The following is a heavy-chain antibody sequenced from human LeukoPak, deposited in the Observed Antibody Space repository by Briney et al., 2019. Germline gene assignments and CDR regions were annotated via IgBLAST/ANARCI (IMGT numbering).Heavy chain of an antibody. D-gene: IGHD6-13*01. V-gene: IGHV3-48*03. J-gene: IGHJ3*02. CDR3: ARVSSSWYRGAFDI. CDR1: GFTFSSYE. CDR2: ISSRGSTI. Sequence: PGGSLRLSCAASGFTFSSYEMNWVRQAPGKGLEWVSYISSRGSTIYCADSVKGRFTISRDNAKDSLYLQMNSLRAEDTAVYYCARVSSSWYRGAFDIWGQGTMVTVSS.